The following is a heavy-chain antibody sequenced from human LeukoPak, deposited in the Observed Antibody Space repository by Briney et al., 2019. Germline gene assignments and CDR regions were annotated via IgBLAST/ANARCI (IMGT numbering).Heavy chain of an antibody. Sequence: VASVKVSCKASGYTFTGYYMHWVRQAPGQGLEWMGWINPNSGGTNYAQKFQGRVTMTRNTSITTAYMELSRLRSDDTAVYYCARGLLAHPLYFDYWGQGTLVTVSS. J-gene: IGHJ4*02. V-gene: IGHV1-2*02. CDR2: INPNSGGT. D-gene: IGHD2-21*02. CDR3: ARGLLAHPLYFDY. CDR1: GYTFTGYY.